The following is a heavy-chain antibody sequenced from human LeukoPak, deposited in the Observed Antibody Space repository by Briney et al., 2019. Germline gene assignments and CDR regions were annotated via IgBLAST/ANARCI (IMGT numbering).Heavy chain of an antibody. CDR3: ARDNMKDGGIAAAGTDY. CDR2: IKQDGSEK. Sequence: GGSLRLSCEASGFTLTPYWMHRVRQAPGKGLEWVANIKQDGSEKYYVDSVEGRFTISRDNAKNSLYLQLNSLRAEDTAIYYCARDNMKDGGIAAAGTDYWGQGTLVTVSS. CDR1: GFTLTPYW. J-gene: IGHJ4*02. D-gene: IGHD6-13*01. V-gene: IGHV3-7*01.